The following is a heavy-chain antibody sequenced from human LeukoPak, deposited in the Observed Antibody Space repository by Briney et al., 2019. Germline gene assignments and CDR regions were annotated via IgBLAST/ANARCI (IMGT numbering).Heavy chain of an antibody. CDR3: ARFYGGNVWFDP. V-gene: IGHV2-70*11. Sequence: RQSGPALAKPTHTLTLTCTFSGFSRSTSGMWVSWVRQPPGKAREWLARSDWDDDKYYSTPLKTRLTISQDTSKNQVVLTMTNMDPVDTATYYCARFYGGNVWFDPWGQGTLVTVSS. CDR2: SDWDDDK. D-gene: IGHD4-23*01. J-gene: IGHJ5*02. CDR1: GFSRSTSGMW.